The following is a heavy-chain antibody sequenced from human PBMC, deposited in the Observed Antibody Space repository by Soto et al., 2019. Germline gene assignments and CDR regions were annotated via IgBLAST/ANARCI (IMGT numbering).Heavy chain of an antibody. CDR3: GGVAGTWVFDY. CDR1: GGSISSYY. Sequence: SETLSLTCTVSGGSISSYYWSWIRQPPGKGLEWIGYTYYSGSTNYNPSLKSLVTISVDTSKNHFSLKLSSVTAADTAVSSCGGVAGTWVFDYWGQRTLVTVSS. V-gene: IGHV4-59*12. D-gene: IGHD6-19*01. CDR2: TYYSGST. J-gene: IGHJ4*02.